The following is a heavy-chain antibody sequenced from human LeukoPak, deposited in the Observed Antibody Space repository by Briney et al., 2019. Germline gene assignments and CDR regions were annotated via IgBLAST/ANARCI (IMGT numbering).Heavy chain of an antibody. CDR2: INHSGST. Sequence: PSETLSLTCAVYGGSFSGYYWSWTRQPPGKGLEWIGEINHSGSTNYNPSLKSRVTISVDTSKNQFSLKLSSVTAADTAVYYCASGKPSSNDYLMDVWGKGTTVTVSS. V-gene: IGHV4-34*01. J-gene: IGHJ6*03. CDR1: GGSFSGYY. D-gene: IGHD5-12*01. CDR3: ASGKPSSNDYLMDV.